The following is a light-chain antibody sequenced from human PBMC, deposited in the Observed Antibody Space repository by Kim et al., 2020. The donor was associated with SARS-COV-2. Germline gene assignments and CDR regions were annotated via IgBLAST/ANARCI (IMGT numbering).Light chain of an antibody. V-gene: IGKV1-17*03. Sequence: DIQMTQSPSAMSASVGDRVTITCRASQDISNYLAWFQQKPGKVPKRLIYGASVLQSGVPSRFSDRGFGTEFTLTISSLQPEDFATYYCLQHNSYPLTFGGGTKVDIK. CDR3: LQHNSYPLT. J-gene: IGKJ4*01. CDR1: QDISNY. CDR2: GAS.